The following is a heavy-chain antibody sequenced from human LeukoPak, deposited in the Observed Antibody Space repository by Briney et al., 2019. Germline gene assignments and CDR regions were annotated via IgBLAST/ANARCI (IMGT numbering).Heavy chain of an antibody. Sequence: GGSLRLSCAASGFAFSSYGMHWVRQAPGKGLEWVALIWYDGSNKYYADSVKGRFTISRDSSKNTLYLEMSSLRAEDTAVYFCARERTFYVSGSGYGMDVWGQGTTVTVSS. D-gene: IGHD3-10*01. V-gene: IGHV3-33*01. CDR3: ARERTFYVSGSGYGMDV. J-gene: IGHJ6*02. CDR1: GFAFSSYG. CDR2: IWYDGSNK.